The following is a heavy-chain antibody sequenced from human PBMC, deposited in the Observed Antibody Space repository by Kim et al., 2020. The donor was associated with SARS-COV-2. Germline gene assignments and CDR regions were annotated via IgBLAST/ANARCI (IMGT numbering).Heavy chain of an antibody. CDR3: AKDQFGEGHIAARRGGMDV. CDR1: GFTFSSYG. Sequence: GGSLRLSCAASGFTFSSYGMHWVRQAPGKGLEWVAVIWYDGSNKYYADSVKGRFTISRDNSKNTLYLQMNSLRAEDTAVYYCAKDQFGEGHIAARRGGMDVWGQGTTVTVSS. J-gene: IGHJ6*02. V-gene: IGHV3-33*06. CDR2: IWYDGSNK. D-gene: IGHD6-6*01.